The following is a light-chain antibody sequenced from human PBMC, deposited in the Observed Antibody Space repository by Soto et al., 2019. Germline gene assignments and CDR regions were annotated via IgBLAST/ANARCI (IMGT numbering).Light chain of an antibody. J-gene: IGLJ3*02. CDR1: SSNIGRNY. CDR3: ATWDANLRGWV. Sequence: QPVLSQPPSASGTPGQRITISCSGSSSNIGRNYVYWYQQLPGTAPKLLIFKNDQRPSGVPDRFSGSKSGTSASLAISGLRPEDEADYYCATWDANLRGWVFGGGNKLTVL. CDR2: KND. V-gene: IGLV1-47*01.